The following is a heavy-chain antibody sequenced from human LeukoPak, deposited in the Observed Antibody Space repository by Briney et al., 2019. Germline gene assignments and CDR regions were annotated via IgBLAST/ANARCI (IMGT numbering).Heavy chain of an antibody. V-gene: IGHV4-59*01. CDR3: ARAERLRYFDWLLYTPLDYYYYMDV. J-gene: IGHJ6*03. Sequence: SETLSLTCTVSGGSIDTYYWNWIRQPPGKGLEWIGYIYYSGSTNYNPSLKSRVTISVDTSKNQFSLKLSSVTAADTAVYYCARAERLRYFDWLLYTPLDYYYYMDVWGKGTTVTISS. CDR2: IYYSGST. D-gene: IGHD3-9*01. CDR1: GGSIDTYY.